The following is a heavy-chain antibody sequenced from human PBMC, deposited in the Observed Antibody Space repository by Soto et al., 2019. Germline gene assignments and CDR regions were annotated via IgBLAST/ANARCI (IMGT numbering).Heavy chain of an antibody. Sequence: SGPTLVNPTETLTLTCTVSGFSLSNARMGVSWIRQPPGKALEWLAHIFSNDEKSYSTSLKSRLTISKDTSKSQVVLTMTNMDPVDTATYYCARIKVVSSRWYLYYFHYWGQATLVTVSS. CDR1: GFSLSNARMG. CDR3: ARIKVVSSRWYLYYFHY. V-gene: IGHV2-26*01. J-gene: IGHJ4*02. CDR2: IFSNDEK. D-gene: IGHD6-13*01.